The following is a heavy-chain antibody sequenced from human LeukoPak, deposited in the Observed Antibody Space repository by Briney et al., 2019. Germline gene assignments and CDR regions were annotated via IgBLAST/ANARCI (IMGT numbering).Heavy chain of an antibody. CDR1: GFTFSSYS. Sequence: GGSLRLSCAASGFTFSSYSMNWVRQAPGKGLEWVSYISSSSSTIYYADSVKGRFTISRDNSKNTLYLQMNSLRAEDTAVYYCAKDISRYYDSSGYYPPYYYYGMDVWGQGTTVTVSS. J-gene: IGHJ6*02. D-gene: IGHD3-22*01. CDR2: ISSSSSTI. CDR3: AKDISRYYDSSGYYPPYYYYGMDV. V-gene: IGHV3-48*01.